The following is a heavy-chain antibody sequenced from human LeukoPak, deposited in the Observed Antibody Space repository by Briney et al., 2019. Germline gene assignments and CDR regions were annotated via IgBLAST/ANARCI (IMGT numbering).Heavy chain of an antibody. CDR2: ISYDGSNK. Sequence: GGSLRLSCAASGFTFSNYGMHWVRQAPGKGLEWVAVISYDGSNKYYADSVKGRFTISRDNSKNTLYLQMNSLRAEDTAVYYCAKDPTDAFDIWGQGTMVTVSS. CDR1: GFTFSNYG. CDR3: AKDPTDAFDI. V-gene: IGHV3-30*18. J-gene: IGHJ3*02.